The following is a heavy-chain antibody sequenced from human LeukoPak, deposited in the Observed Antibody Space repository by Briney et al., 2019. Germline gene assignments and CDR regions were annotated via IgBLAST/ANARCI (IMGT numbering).Heavy chain of an antibody. V-gene: IGHV3-15*01. J-gene: IGHJ4*02. D-gene: IGHD3-22*01. CDR3: TTGPGGYYYVLAY. Sequence: IKSKSDGETTDYAAPVKGRFTISRDDSKTTLYLQMNSLKTEDTAVYYCTTGPGGYYYVLAYWGQGTLVTVSS. CDR2: IKSKSDGETT.